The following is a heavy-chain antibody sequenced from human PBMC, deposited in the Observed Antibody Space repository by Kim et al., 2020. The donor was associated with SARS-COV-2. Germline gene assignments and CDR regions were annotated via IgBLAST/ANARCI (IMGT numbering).Heavy chain of an antibody. CDR2: IYYSGST. D-gene: IGHD6-13*01. J-gene: IGHJ4*02. Sequence: SETLSLTCTVSGGSISSYYWSWIRQPPGKGLEWIGYIYYSGSTNYNPSLKSRVTISVDTSKNQFSLKLSSVTAADTAVYYCASCPAGTRYSFYFDYWGQGTLVPVSS. CDR3: ASCPAGTRYSFYFDY. CDR1: GGSISSYY. V-gene: IGHV4-59*13.